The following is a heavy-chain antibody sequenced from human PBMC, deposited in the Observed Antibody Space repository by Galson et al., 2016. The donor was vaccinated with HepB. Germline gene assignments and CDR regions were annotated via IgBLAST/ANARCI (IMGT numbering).Heavy chain of an antibody. CDR2: ITPIFGTT. CDR3: ARTNWNYAWFDP. D-gene: IGHD1-7*01. Sequence: SVKVSCKASGGTFSDDAFTWVRQAPGQGLEWMGGITPIFGTTKYAQTFQGTGTITADESTSTAFMELSNLRSEDTAVYYCARTNWNYAWFDPWGQGTLVTVSS. J-gene: IGHJ5*02. V-gene: IGHV1-69*13. CDR1: GGTFSDDA.